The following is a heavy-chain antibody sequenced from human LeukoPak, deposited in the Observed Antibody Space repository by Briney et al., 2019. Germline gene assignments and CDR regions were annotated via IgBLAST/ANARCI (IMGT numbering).Heavy chain of an antibody. V-gene: IGHV4-31*03. CDR1: GGSISSGGYY. CDR2: ISYSGDT. D-gene: IGHD5-18*01. J-gene: IGHJ4*02. CDR3: ARVRGYSYGEVDS. Sequence: SETLSLTCTVSGGSISSGGYYWTWIRRYPEKGLEWIGHISYSGDTYYNPSLNSRATISEGAYKRLFSLKLTSVTAADTAVYYCARVRGYSYGEVDSWGQGILVTVSS.